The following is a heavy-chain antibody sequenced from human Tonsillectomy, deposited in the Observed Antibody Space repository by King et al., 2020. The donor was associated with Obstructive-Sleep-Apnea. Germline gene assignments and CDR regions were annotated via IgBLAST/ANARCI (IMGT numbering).Heavy chain of an antibody. CDR3: ARHGQDIHYCDPGSYCKPNIWFDP. CDR2: IFYNGNT. CDR1: NVAISTTGSF. D-gene: IGHD3-10*01. V-gene: IGHV4-39*01. J-gene: IGHJ5*02. Sequence: QLQESGPGLLKPSETLSLTCTVSNVAISTTGSFWGWIRQPPGRGLEWIGSIFYNGNTYYNPSLNSRVTISVDTSKNQFSLKVRSVTAADTALYFCARHGQDIHYCDPGSYCKPNIWFDPWGQGTLVTVSS.